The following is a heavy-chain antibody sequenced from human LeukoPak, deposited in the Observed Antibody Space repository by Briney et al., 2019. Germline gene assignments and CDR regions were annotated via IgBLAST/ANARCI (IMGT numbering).Heavy chain of an antibody. CDR3: ARAPYDILTGYFLFDS. Sequence: SETLSLTCTVSGGSISDYYWNWIRQPPGKGLEWIGYIYYSGTTNYNPSLESRVTISLDKSRNQFSLNLSSVTAADTAVYYCARAPYDILTGYFLFDSWGQGTLVTVSS. J-gene: IGHJ4*02. CDR1: GGSISDYY. D-gene: IGHD3-9*01. CDR2: IYYSGTT. V-gene: IGHV4-59*12.